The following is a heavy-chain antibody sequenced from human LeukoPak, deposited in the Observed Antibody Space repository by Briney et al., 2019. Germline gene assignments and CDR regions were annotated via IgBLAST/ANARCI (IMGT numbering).Heavy chain of an antibody. CDR1: GGSISSYY. Sequence: SETLSLTCTVSGGSISSYYWSWIRQPPGKGLEWIGYIYYSGSTNYNPSLKSRVTISVDTSKNQFSLKLSSVTAADTAVYYCARGVVPAAIYYYYYMDVWGKGTTATVSS. CDR2: IYYSGST. J-gene: IGHJ6*03. V-gene: IGHV4-59*01. D-gene: IGHD2-2*02. CDR3: ARGVVPAAIYYYYYMDV.